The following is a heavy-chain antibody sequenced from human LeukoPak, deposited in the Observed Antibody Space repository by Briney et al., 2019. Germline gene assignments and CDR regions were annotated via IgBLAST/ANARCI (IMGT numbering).Heavy chain of an antibody. CDR3: AKGVLVPAAMTGPDAFDI. D-gene: IGHD2-2*01. Sequence: PGGSLRLSCAASGFTLSSYAMSWVRQAPGKGLEWVSAISGSGGSTYYSDSVKGRFTISRDNSKNTLYLQMNSLRAEDTAVYYCAKGVLVPAAMTGPDAFDIWGQGTMVTVSS. J-gene: IGHJ3*02. V-gene: IGHV3-23*01. CDR2: ISGSGGST. CDR1: GFTLSSYA.